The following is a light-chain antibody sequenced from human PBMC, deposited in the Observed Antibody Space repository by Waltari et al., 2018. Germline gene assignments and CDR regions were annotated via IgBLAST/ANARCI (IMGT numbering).Light chain of an antibody. J-gene: IGKJ4*01. CDR2: LGS. Sequence: DIVMTQSPLSLAVTPGEPASISCRSSQSLLHSNIYNYLAWYLQKPGQSPQLLIYLGSSRASGVPDRFTGSGSGTDVTLKISRVEAEDVGVYYCMQALQTPFTFGGGTKVEIK. CDR3: MQALQTPFT. V-gene: IGKV2-28*01. CDR1: QSLLHSNIYNY.